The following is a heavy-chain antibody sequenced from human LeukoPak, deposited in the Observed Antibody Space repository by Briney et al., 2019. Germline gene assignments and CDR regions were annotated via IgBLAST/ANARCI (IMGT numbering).Heavy chain of an antibody. D-gene: IGHD1-1*01. CDR2: ITTSSSYI. J-gene: IGHJ6*03. CDR3: ARVEATTARSYYYYYMDV. CDR1: GFSFTSYA. Sequence: GGSLRLSCSASGFSFTSYAMNWVRQAPGKGLEWVSSITTSSSYIYYADSVRGRFSVSRDNAKNSLYLEMNSLRAEDTAVYYCARVEATTARSYYYYYMDVWGKGTTVTVS. V-gene: IGHV3-21*06.